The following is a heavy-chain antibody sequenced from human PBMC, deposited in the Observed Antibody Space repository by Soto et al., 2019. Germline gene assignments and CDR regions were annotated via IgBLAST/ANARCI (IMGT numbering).Heavy chain of an antibody. CDR3: ARAPYYYGSGSYPNFDY. CDR1: GGSFSGYY. D-gene: IGHD3-10*01. V-gene: IGHV4-34*01. Sequence: SETLSLTCAVYGGSFSGYYWSWIRQPPGKGLEWIGEINHSGSTNYNPSLKSRVTISVDTSKNQFSLKLSSVTAADTAVYYCARAPYYYGSGSYPNFDYWGQGTLVTVS. J-gene: IGHJ4*02. CDR2: INHSGST.